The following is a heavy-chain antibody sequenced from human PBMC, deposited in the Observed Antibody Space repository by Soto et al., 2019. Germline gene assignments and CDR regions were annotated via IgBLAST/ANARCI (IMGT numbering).Heavy chain of an antibody. CDR3: AREMAYYYDSSGYFYGSFDY. J-gene: IGHJ4*02. D-gene: IGHD3-22*01. CDR1: GGTFSSYT. V-gene: IGHV1-69*08. CDR2: IIPILGIA. Sequence: QVQLVQSGAEVKKPGSSVKVSCKASGGTFSSYTISWVRHAPGQGLEWMGRIIPILGIANYAQKFQGRVTITADKYTSTAYMELSSLRSEDTAVYYCAREMAYYYDSSGYFYGSFDYWGQGTLVTVSS.